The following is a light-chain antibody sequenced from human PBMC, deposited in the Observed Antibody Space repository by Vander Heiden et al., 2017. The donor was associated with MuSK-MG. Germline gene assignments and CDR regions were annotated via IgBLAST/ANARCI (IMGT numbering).Light chain of an antibody. CDR3: QQYNNWPPLT. Sequence: EIVMTQSPAPLSVSPGERATLSCRASQSIIINLAWYQQKPGQAPRLLIYGASTRANGIPARFSGSGSGTEFTLTISSLQSEDFAVYYCQQYNNWPPLTFGGGTKVEIK. V-gene: IGKV3-15*01. CDR1: QSIIIN. CDR2: GAS. J-gene: IGKJ4*01.